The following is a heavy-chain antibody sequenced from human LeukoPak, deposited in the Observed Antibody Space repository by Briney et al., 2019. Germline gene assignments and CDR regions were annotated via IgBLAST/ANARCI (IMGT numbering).Heavy chain of an antibody. D-gene: IGHD3-10*01. J-gene: IGHJ5*02. CDR3: ARSGWFGWFDP. V-gene: IGHV4-30-4*08. CDR2: IYYSGST. Sequence: SETLSLTCTVSGGSISSGDYYWSWIRQPPGKGLEWIGYIYYSGSTYYNPSLKSRVTISVDTSKNQFSLKLSSVTAADTAVYYCARSGWFGWFDPWGQGTLVTVSS. CDR1: GGSISSGDYY.